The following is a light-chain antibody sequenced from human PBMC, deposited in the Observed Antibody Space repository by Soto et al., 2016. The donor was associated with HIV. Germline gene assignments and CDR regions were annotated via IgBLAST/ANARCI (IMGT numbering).Light chain of an antibody. V-gene: IGKV1-39*01. CDR1: QSISHY. J-gene: IGKJ2*01. Sequence: DIQMTQSPSSLSASVRDRVTITCRASQSISHYLNWYQQKPGKAPKLLIYAASSLQSGVTLRFSGSGSGTDFTLTITSLQPEDFGTYYCQQSYSPPYTFGQGTKLEIQ. CDR2: AAS. CDR3: QQSYSPPYT.